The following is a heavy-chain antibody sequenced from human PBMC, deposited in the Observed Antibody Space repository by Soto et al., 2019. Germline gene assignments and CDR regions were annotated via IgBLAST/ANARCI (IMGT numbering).Heavy chain of an antibody. CDR2: IYYSGST. Sequence: LSLTCTVSGGSVSSGSYYWSWIRQPPGKGLEWIGYIYYSGSTNYNPSLKSRVTISVDTSKNQFSLKLSSVTAADTAVYYCAREITNDFWSGPGGNWFDPWGQGTLVTVSS. CDR1: GGSVSSGSYY. J-gene: IGHJ5*02. D-gene: IGHD3-3*01. CDR3: AREITNDFWSGPGGNWFDP. V-gene: IGHV4-61*01.